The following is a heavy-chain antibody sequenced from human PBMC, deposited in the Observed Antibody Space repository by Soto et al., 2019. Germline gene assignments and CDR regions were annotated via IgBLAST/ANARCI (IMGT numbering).Heavy chain of an antibody. CDR2: ISYEGSNT. CDR3: ARVTPGNNLYYFSGLDF. CDR1: GFSFDTYG. Sequence: GGSLRLSCVASGFSFDTYGIHWVRQAPGKGLQWVALISYEGSNTYYADSVRGRFTISRDNSKNTLYLQMNTLRPEDTGVYYCARVTPGNNLYYFSGLDFWGQGTSATVSS. J-gene: IGHJ6*02. V-gene: IGHV3-30-3*01. D-gene: IGHD1-1*01.